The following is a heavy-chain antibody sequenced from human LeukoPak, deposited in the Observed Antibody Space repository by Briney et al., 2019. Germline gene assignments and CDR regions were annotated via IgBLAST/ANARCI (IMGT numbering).Heavy chain of an antibody. CDR1: GFTFGSHA. D-gene: IGHD5-18*01. Sequence: PGGSLRLSCEASGFTFGSHAMYWVRQAPGKGLERVAGIFGSGGSPHYADPVKGRFTISRDNSRNTVYLQINSLRAEDTGVYYWGKTTVGYSHGQKPAWPVDYWGQGTLVTVSS. V-gene: IGHV3-23*01. CDR3: GKTTVGYSHGQKPAWPVDY. J-gene: IGHJ4*02. CDR2: IFGSGGSP.